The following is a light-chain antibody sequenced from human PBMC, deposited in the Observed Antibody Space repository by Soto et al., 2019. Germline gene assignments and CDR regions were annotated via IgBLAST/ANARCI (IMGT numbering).Light chain of an antibody. Sequence: IVLTQSPGTLSLSPGERATLSCRASQSVSRSLLAWYQQKPGQAPRLLIYGASTRATGIADRFSGSGSGTDFTLTISRLEPEDFAVYYCLQYGNPPPYSFGQGTKLEIK. J-gene: IGKJ2*03. V-gene: IGKV3-20*01. CDR1: QSVSRSL. CDR2: GAS. CDR3: LQYGNPPPYS.